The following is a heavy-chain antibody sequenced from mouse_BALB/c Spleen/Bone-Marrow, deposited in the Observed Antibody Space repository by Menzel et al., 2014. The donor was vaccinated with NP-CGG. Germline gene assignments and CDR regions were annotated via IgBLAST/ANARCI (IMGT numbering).Heavy chain of an antibody. D-gene: IGHD2-3*01. J-gene: IGHJ1*01. Sequence: QRQEPGCDSGKPPHSLSLTCTVTGHSITSGYSWHWIRPFPGNKLQWMSYIHYSGSTNYNSSLKSRISVTRDASRGQFYLQLNFVTPEDAATYCCLVYDIYWYFDVSGAGTRVSV. V-gene: IGHV3-1*02. CDR2: IHYSGST. CDR1: GHSITSGYS. CDR3: LVYDIYWYFDV.